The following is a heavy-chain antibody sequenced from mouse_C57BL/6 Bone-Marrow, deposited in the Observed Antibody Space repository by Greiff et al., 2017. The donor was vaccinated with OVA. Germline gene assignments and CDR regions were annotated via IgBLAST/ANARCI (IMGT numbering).Heavy chain of an antibody. CDR3: ARSGYYDYARMAY. CDR2: INPNNGGT. V-gene: IGHV1-18*01. J-gene: IGHJ3*01. Sequence: SGPELVKPGASVKIPCKASGYTFTDYNMDWVKQSHGKSLEWIGDINPNNGGTIYNQKFKGKAKLTVDKSSSTAYMELRSLTSEDTAVYYCARSGYYDYARMAYWGQGTLVTVSA. D-gene: IGHD2-4*01. CDR1: GYTFTDYN.